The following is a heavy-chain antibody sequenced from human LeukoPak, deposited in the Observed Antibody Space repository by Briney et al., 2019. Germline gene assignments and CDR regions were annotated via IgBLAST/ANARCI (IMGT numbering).Heavy chain of an antibody. CDR3: TRLGISTVSGNRSVIDY. CDR2: IRSKANSYAT. D-gene: IGHD2/OR15-2a*01. V-gene: IGHV3-73*01. J-gene: IGHJ4*02. CDR1: GFTFSGSA. Sequence: GGSLRLSCAASGFTFSGSAMHWVRQASGKGLEWVGRIRSKANSYATAYAASVKGRFTISRDDSKNTAYLQMNSLKTEDTAVYYCTRLGISTVSGNRSVIDYWGQGTLVTVSS.